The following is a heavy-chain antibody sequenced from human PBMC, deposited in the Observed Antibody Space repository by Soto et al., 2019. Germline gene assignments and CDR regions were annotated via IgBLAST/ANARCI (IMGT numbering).Heavy chain of an antibody. J-gene: IGHJ4*02. CDR1: GGSISSGGYS. CDR2: VYHSGTP. D-gene: IGHD2-21*02. CDR3: ARLALVTRIFDY. Sequence: QLQLQESVSGLVKPSQTLSLTCAVSGGSISSGGYSRSWIRQPPGKGLEWIGYVYHSGTPYYNPSLKGRVTISLDRSKNQFSLELGSVTAADTAVYYCARLALVTRIFDYWGQGTLVTVSS. V-gene: IGHV4-30-2*01.